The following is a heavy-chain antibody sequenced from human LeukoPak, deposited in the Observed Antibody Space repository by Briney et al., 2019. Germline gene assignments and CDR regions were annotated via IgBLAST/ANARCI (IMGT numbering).Heavy chain of an antibody. J-gene: IGHJ1*01. D-gene: IGHD2/OR15-2a*01. CDR1: GGSISSYY. Sequence: SETLSLTCTVSGGSISSYYWSWIRQPPGKGLEWIGYIYYSGSTNYNPSLKSRVTISVDTSKNQFSLKLSSVTAADTAVYYCASLAYYASIFQHWGQGTLLTVSS. CDR2: IYYSGST. CDR3: ASLAYYASIFQH. V-gene: IGHV4-59*01.